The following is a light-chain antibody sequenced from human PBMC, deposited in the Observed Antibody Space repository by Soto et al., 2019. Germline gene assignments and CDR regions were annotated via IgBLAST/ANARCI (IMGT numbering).Light chain of an antibody. CDR3: QQYDNLPPYT. CDR2: DAS. Sequence: DIQMTQSPSSLSASVGDRVIITCQASQDISNYLNWYQQKPGKAPKLLIYDASNLETGAPSRFSGSGSGTDFTFTISSLQPEDIAKYYCQQYDNLPPYTFGQGTKLEIK. V-gene: IGKV1-33*01. CDR1: QDISNY. J-gene: IGKJ2*01.